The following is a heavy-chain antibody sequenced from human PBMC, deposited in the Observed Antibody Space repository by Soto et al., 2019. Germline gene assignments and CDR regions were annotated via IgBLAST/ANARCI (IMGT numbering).Heavy chain of an antibody. CDR3: AGGMAPVEHDF. CDR2: IYYSGYT. Sequence: PSETLSLTCTVSGGSMSRYYWIWIRQAPGKGLEWIGYIYYSGYTKYDPSLKSRVTMSVDTSKNQFSLKLSSVTAADTAVYYCAGGMAPVEHDFWGRGTLVTVSS. J-gene: IGHJ4*02. V-gene: IGHV4-59*01. D-gene: IGHD2-2*01. CDR1: GGSMSRYY.